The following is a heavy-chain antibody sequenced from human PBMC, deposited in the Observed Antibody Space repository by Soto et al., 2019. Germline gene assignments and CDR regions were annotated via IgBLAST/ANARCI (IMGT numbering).Heavy chain of an antibody. V-gene: IGHV3-33*01. CDR2: IWYDGSNK. CDR3: ARTSFEAPDAFDI. D-gene: IGHD3-9*01. J-gene: IGHJ3*02. CDR1: GFTFSSYG. Sequence: PGGSLRLCCAASGFTFSSYGMHGVRQAPGKGLEWVAVIWYDGSNKYYADSVKGRFTISRDNSKNTLYLQMNSLRAEDTAVYYCARTSFEAPDAFDIWGQGTMVTVSS.